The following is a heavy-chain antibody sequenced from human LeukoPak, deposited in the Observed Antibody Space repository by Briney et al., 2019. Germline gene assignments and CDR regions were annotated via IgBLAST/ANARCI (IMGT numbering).Heavy chain of an antibody. Sequence: SETLSLTCTVSGGSISSDNYYWGWIRQPPGKGLGWIGSIYYSGTTYYNPSLKSRVTISVDTSKNQFSLKLSSVTAADTALYYCAKHYMGSSYNHGLDCWGQGTLVTVSS. J-gene: IGHJ4*02. CDR3: AKHYMGSSYNHGLDC. V-gene: IGHV4-39*01. D-gene: IGHD3-10*01. CDR1: GGSISSDNYY. CDR2: IYYSGTT.